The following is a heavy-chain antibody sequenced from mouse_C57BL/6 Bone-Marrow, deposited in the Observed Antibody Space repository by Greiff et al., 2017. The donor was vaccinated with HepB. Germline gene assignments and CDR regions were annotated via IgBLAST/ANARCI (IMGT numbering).Heavy chain of an antibody. CDR3: SRDTVVAPEYFDY. CDR2: IDPSDSYT. V-gene: IGHV1-69*01. J-gene: IGHJ2*01. Sequence: QVQLQQPGAELVMPGASVKLSCKASGYTFTSYWMHWVKQRPGQGLEWIGEIDPSDSYTNYNQKFKGKSTLTVDKSSSTAYMQLSSLTSEDSAVYYYSRDTVVAPEYFDYWGQGTTLTVSA. D-gene: IGHD1-1*01. CDR1: GYTFTSYW.